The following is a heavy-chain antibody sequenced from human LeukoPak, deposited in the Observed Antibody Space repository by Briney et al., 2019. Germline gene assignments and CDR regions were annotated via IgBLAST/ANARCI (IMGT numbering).Heavy chain of an antibody. J-gene: IGHJ4*02. Sequence: ASVKVSCKASGYTFTNYGISWVRQAPGQGLEWMGWISAYNGNTNYAQKLQGRVTMTTDTSTSTAYMELRSLRSDDTAMYYCARSQHGGMATGISDYWGQGTLVTVSS. D-gene: IGHD5-24*01. V-gene: IGHV1-18*01. CDR1: GYTFTNYG. CDR3: ARSQHGGMATGISDY. CDR2: ISAYNGNT.